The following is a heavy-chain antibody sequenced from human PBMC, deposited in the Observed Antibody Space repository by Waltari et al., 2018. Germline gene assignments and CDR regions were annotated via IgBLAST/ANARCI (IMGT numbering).Heavy chain of an antibody. CDR2: ISGSGGST. D-gene: IGHD5-18*01. CDR3: AAHPEGYSYGHYYYYGMDV. CDR1: GFTFRSYA. J-gene: IGHJ6*02. Sequence: EVQLVASGGGLVQPGGSLRLSCAASGFTFRSYAISWVRQAPGKGREWVSAISGSGGSTYYADSVKGRFTISRDNSKNTLYLQMNSLRAEDTAVYYCAAHPEGYSYGHYYYYGMDVWGQGTTVTVSS. V-gene: IGHV3-23*04.